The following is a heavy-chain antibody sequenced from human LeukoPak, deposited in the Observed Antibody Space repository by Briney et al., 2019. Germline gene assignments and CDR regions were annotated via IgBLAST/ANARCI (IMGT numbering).Heavy chain of an antibody. D-gene: IGHD1-26*01. Sequence: GRSLRLSCAASGFMFDDFAMHWVRQAPGKGLEWVSGISWNSGSIDYAVSVKGRFTISRDNAKNSLFLQMNSLRPEDTAFYYCAKGTGRYWTFFDTWGQGTLVTVPS. CDR3: AKGTGRYWTFFDT. V-gene: IGHV3-9*01. CDR1: GFMFDDFA. CDR2: ISWNSGSI. J-gene: IGHJ4*02.